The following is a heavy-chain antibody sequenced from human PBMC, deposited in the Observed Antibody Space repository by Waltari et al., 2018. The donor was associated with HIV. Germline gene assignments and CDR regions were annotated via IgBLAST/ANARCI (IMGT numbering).Heavy chain of an antibody. CDR2: IIPVLGTT. D-gene: IGHD2-2*01. V-gene: IGHV1-69*18. CDR1: GGSIRNYA. CDR3: ARGGRKVPSAVENWFDP. J-gene: IGHJ5*02. Sequence: QVQLVQSGAEVKKSGSSVKVSCKASGGSIRNYAIGWVRQAPGQGLEWMGRIIPVLGTTNYAQRFQGRLTITADESTSTAHMELSSLRSEDTAVYYCARGGRKVPSAVENWFDPWGQGTLVTVSS.